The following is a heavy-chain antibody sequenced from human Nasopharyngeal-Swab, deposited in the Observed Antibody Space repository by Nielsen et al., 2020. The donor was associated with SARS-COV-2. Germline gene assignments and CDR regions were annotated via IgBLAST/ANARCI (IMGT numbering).Heavy chain of an antibody. Sequence: GKSLKISCAASGFTFSSYDMHWVRQATGKGLEWVSAIGTAGDTYYPGSVKGRFTISRENAKNSLYLQMNSLRAGDTAVYYCARALAPYSGYDYDYYYGMDVWGQGTTVTVSS. D-gene: IGHD5-12*01. CDR1: GFTFSSYD. J-gene: IGHJ6*02. CDR3: ARALAPYSGYDYDYYYGMDV. CDR2: IGTAGDT. V-gene: IGHV3-13*04.